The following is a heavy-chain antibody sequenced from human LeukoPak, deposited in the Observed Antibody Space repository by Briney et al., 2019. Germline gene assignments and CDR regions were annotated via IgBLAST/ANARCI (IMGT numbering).Heavy chain of an antibody. V-gene: IGHV3-23*01. CDR2: IGASGGST. CDR3: AKAEGYDILAGLDY. D-gene: IGHD3-9*01. CDR1: GFTFSSYA. J-gene: IGHJ4*02. Sequence: GGSLRLSCATSGFTFSSYAMSWVRQAPGKGLEWVSGIGASGGSTYYADSVKGRFTISRDNSKNTLYLQMNSLRTEDTAVYYCAKAEGYDILAGLDYWGQGTLVTVSS.